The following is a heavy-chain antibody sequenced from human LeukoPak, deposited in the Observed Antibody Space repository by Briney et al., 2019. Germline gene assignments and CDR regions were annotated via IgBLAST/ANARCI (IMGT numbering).Heavy chain of an antibody. V-gene: IGHV3-7*01. CDR2: IKQDGSEK. J-gene: IGHJ4*02. CDR3: ARVGSSWYGPVDY. D-gene: IGHD6-13*01. Sequence: TGGSLRLSCAASGFTLSSYWMSWVRQAPGKGLEWVANIKQDGSEKYYVDAVKGRFTITRDNAKNSLYLQMNSLRAEDTAVYYCARVGSSWYGPVDYWGQGTLVTVSS. CDR1: GFTLSSYW.